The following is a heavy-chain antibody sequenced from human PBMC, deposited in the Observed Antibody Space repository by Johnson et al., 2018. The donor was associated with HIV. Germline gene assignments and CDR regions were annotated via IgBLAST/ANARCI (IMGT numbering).Heavy chain of an antibody. J-gene: IGHJ3*02. V-gene: IGHV3-25*03. CDR3: STGDIVVSVGAVLLPLHDVFDI. CDR2: VNPNGGIP. CDR1: QFTFSSYY. D-gene: IGHD2-15*01. Sequence: VQLVESGGGLAKPAWSPRLSCAASQFTFSSYYMNCVRQASGNGLELVGQVNPNGGIPYLIDSGKDRFSTSRDNAKNTLPLQMNSLKTEDTAVYYCSTGDIVVSVGAVLLPLHDVFDIWGQVTMVTVSS.